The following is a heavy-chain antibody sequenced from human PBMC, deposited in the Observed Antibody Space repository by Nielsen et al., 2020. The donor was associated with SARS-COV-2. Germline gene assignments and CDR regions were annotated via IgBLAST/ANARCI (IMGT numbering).Heavy chain of an antibody. J-gene: IGHJ6*02. V-gene: IGHV3-9*01. D-gene: IGHD5-24*01. Sequence: GGSLRLSCAASGFTFDDYAMHWVRQAPGKGLEWVSGISWNSGSIGYADSVKGRFTISRDNAKNSLYLQMNSLRAEDTALYYCAKDKSDGYNYPSNYYYGMDVWGQGTTVTVSS. CDR3: AKDKSDGYNYPSNYYYGMDV. CDR1: GFTFDDYA. CDR2: ISWNSGSI.